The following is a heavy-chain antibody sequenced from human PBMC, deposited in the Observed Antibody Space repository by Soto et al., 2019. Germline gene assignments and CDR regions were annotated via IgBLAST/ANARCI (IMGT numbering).Heavy chain of an antibody. Sequence: EVQLLESGGGLVQPGGSLRLSCAASGFTFSSYAMSWVRQAPGKGLEWVSAISGSGGSTYYADSVKGRFTISRDNSKNTLYLQMNSLRAEDTAVYYCANPPPGGYDYFVGWRGAEDFDYWGQGTLVTVSS. CDR3: ANPPPGGYDYFVGWRGAEDFDY. CDR1: GFTFSSYA. CDR2: ISGSGGST. J-gene: IGHJ4*02. D-gene: IGHD5-12*01. V-gene: IGHV3-23*01.